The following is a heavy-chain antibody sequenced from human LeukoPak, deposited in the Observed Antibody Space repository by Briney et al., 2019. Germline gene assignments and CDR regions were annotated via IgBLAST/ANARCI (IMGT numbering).Heavy chain of an antibody. CDR2: IYPGDSDT. CDR1: GYSFTTYW. V-gene: IGHV5-51*01. CDR3: ARWVTADRGKKDAFDI. D-gene: IGHD2-21*02. J-gene: IGHJ3*02. Sequence: GESLKISCKGSGYSFTTYWIGWVRQMPGKGLEWMGIIYPGDSDTRYSPSFQGQVTISADKSINIVYLQWSSLKASDTAMYYCARWVTADRGKKDAFDIWGQGTMVTVSS.